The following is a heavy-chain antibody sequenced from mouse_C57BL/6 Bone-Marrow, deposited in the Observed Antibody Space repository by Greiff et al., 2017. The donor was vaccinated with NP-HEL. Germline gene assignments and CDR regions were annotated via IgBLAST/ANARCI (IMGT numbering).Heavy chain of an antibody. D-gene: IGHD2-2*01. CDR1: GYTFTSYW. V-gene: IGHV1-5*01. CDR2: IYPGNSDT. CDR3: TSPIYYGDDGYAMDY. Sequence: VQLQQSGTVLARPGASVKMSCKTSGYTFTSYWMHWVKQRPGQGLEWIGAIYPGNSDTSYNQKFKGKAKLTAVTSASTAYMELSSLTNEDSAVYYCTSPIYYGDDGYAMDYWGQGTSVTVSS. J-gene: IGHJ4*01.